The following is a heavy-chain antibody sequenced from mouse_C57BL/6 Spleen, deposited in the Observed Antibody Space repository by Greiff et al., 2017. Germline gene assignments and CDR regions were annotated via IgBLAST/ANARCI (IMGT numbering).Heavy chain of an antibody. CDR2: ISSGSSTI. CDR3: AREGTRYFDV. Sequence: EVKLMESGGGLVKPGGSLKLSCAASGFTFSDYGMHWVRQAPEKGLEWVAYISSGSSTIYYADTVKGRFTISRDNAKNTLFLQMTSLRSEDTAMYYCAREGTRYFDVWGTGTTVTVSS. V-gene: IGHV5-17*01. J-gene: IGHJ1*03. D-gene: IGHD3-3*01. CDR1: GFTFSDYG.